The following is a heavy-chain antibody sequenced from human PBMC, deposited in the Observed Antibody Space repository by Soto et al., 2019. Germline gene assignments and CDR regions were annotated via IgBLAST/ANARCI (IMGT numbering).Heavy chain of an antibody. J-gene: IGHJ2*01. Sequence: QVQLVQSGAEVKKPGASVKVSCKASGYTFTSYYMHWVRQAPGQGLEWMGIINPSGGSTSYAQKFQGRVTMTRDTSTSTVYMELSSLRSEDTAVYYCARVELAPYGENWYFDLWGRGTLVTVSS. CDR3: ARVELAPYGENWYFDL. D-gene: IGHD4-17*01. CDR2: INPSGGST. V-gene: IGHV1-46*03. CDR1: GYTFTSYY.